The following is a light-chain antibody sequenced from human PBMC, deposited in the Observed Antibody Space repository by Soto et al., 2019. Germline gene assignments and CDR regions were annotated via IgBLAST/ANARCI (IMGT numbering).Light chain of an antibody. CDR2: LGS. Sequence: DIVMTQSPLSLPVTPGEPASISCRSSQSLLHSNGYNYLDWYLQKPGQSPQLLIYLGSNRASGVPDRFSGSGSGXXXXXXXXXXXXXXVGVYYCMQALQTPNTFGQXTKLEIK. CDR3: MQALQTPNT. J-gene: IGKJ2*01. V-gene: IGKV2-28*01. CDR1: QSLLHSNGYNY.